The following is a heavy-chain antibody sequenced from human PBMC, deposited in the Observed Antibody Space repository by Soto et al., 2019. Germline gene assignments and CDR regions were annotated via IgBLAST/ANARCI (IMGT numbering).Heavy chain of an antibody. V-gene: IGHV1-69*01. Sequence: QVQLVQSGAEVKKPGSSVKVSCKASGGTFSSYAISWVRQAPGQGLEWMGGIIPIFGTANYAQKFQGRVTITADESTSTAYMELSSLRSEDTAVYYCARPGQLFGDEHYYYYYGMDVWGQGTTVTVSS. CDR1: GGTFSSYA. J-gene: IGHJ6*02. CDR3: ARPGQLFGDEHYYYYYGMDV. CDR2: IIPIFGTA. D-gene: IGHD3-10*01.